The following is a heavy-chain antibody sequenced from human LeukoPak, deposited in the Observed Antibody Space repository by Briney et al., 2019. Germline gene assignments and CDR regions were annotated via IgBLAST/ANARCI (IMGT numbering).Heavy chain of an antibody. J-gene: IGHJ4*02. CDR3: ARRTGGTKDY. Sequence: PGGSLRLSCVASGFTFGDVVMSWVRQAPGKGLEWVSAISYNGASTDYADSVEGRFAISRDNSKNTLYLQMNSLRAEDTAVYYCARRTGGTKDYWGQGTQVTVSS. D-gene: IGHD7-27*01. CDR1: GFTFGDVV. V-gene: IGHV3-23*01. CDR2: ISYNGAST.